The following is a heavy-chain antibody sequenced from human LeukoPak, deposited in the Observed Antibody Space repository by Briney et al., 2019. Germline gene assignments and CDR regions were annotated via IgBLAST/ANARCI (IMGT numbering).Heavy chain of an antibody. J-gene: IGHJ6*03. Sequence: GGSLRLSCAASGFTFSSYAMHWVRQAPGKGLEWVAVISYDGSNKYYADSVKGRFTISRDNSKNTLYLQMNSLRAEDTAVCYCARDQSRYYYYYMDVWGKGTTVTVSS. V-gene: IGHV3-30*04. CDR2: ISYDGSNK. CDR3: ARDQSRYYYYYMDV. CDR1: GFTFSSYA.